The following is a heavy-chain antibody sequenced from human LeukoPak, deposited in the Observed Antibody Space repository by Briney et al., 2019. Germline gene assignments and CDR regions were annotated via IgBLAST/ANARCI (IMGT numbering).Heavy chain of an antibody. CDR1: GFTFSNAW. J-gene: IGHJ4*02. Sequence: PGGSLRLSCAASGFTFSNAWMSWVRQAPGKGLEWVGRIKSRTDGGTTDYAAPVKGRFTISRDDSKNKLYLQMNSLKTEDTAVYYCTTAPLVMTTVTTTDYWGQGTLVTVSS. D-gene: IGHD4-11*01. V-gene: IGHV3-15*01. CDR3: TTAPLVMTTVTTTDY. CDR2: IKSRTDGGTT.